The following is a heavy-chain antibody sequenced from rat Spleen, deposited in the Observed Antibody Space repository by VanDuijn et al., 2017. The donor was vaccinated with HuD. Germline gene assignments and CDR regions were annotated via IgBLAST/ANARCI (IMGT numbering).Heavy chain of an antibody. V-gene: IGHV5S13*01. CDR3: TIHGGLRNWFDS. J-gene: IGHJ3*01. CDR2: ISTGGDIT. D-gene: IGHD1-11*01. CDR1: GFTFSNYD. Sequence: EVQLVESGGGLMQPGRSLKLSCAASGFTFSNYDMAWVRQAPTKGLEWIASISTGGDITYYRDSVKGRFTVSRDDANNTHYLHMDSLRSEDTATYYCTIHGGLRNWFDSWGQGSLVTASS.